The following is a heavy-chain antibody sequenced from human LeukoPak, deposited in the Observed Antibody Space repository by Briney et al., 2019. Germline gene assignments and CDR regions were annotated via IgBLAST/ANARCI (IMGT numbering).Heavy chain of an antibody. CDR3: ASGGKVGAKGAFDY. CDR1: GGSISSGGYY. CDR2: IYHSGST. V-gene: IGHV4-30-2*01. Sequence: PSQTLSLTCTVSGGSISSGGYYWSWIRQPPGKGLEWIGYIYHSGSTYYNPSLKSRVTISVDRSKNQFSLKLSSVTAADTAGYYCASGGKVGAKGAFDYWGQGTLVTVSS. D-gene: IGHD1-26*01. J-gene: IGHJ4*02.